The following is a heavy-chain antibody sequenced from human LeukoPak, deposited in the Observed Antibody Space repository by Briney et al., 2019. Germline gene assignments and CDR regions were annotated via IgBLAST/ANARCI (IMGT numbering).Heavy chain of an antibody. J-gene: IGHJ1*01. V-gene: IGHV1-46*01. D-gene: IGHD5-18*01. CDR3: ATEIQLWLPGRYFQH. CDR1: GYTFTSYY. Sequence: ASVKVSCKASGYTFTSYYMHWVRQAPGQGLEWMGMINPSGGSTSYAQKFQGRVTMTEDTSTDTAYMELSSLRSEDTAVYYCATEIQLWLPGRYFQHWGQGTLVTVSS. CDR2: INPSGGST.